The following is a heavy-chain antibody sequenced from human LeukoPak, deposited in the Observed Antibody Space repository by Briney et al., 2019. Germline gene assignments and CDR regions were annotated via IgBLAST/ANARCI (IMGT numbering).Heavy chain of an antibody. CDR1: GGSISSYY. D-gene: IGHD3-22*01. V-gene: IGHV4-59*01. CDR2: IYYSGST. Sequence: PSETLSLTCTVSGGSISSYYWSWIRQPPGKGLEWIGYIYYSGSTNYNPSLKSRVTISVDTSKNQFSLKLSSVTAADTAVYYCARVGYYDSSGYYFKHWGQGTLVTVSS. CDR3: ARVGYYDSSGYYFKH. J-gene: IGHJ1*01.